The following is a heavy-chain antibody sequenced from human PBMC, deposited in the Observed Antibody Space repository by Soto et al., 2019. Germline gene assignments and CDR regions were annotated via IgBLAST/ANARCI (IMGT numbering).Heavy chain of an antibody. CDR2: IKPDGSVQ. Sequence: VQLVESGGGLVQPGESLRLSCAASGITFSIAWMTWVRQAPGEGLEWVANIKPDGSVQQYADSVKDRFTISRDNARNSVFLQMSGLRAEDTAVYYCATAQTPYAFDMWGQGTMVIVSS. J-gene: IGHJ3*02. CDR3: ATAQTPYAFDM. V-gene: IGHV3-7*01. CDR1: GITFSIAW.